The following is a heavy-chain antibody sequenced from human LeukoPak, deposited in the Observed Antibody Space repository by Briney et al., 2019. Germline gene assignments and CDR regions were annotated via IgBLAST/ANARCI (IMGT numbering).Heavy chain of an antibody. CDR3: AKEAMGYGLTSFDY. Sequence: GGSLRLSCAASGFTFSSYSMNWVRQAPGKGLEWVSYISSSSSTIYYADSVKGRFTISRDNAKNSLYLQMNSLRAEDTAVYYCAKEAMGYGLTSFDYWGQGTLVTVSS. D-gene: IGHD5-18*01. J-gene: IGHJ4*02. CDR2: ISSSSSTI. V-gene: IGHV3-48*01. CDR1: GFTFSSYS.